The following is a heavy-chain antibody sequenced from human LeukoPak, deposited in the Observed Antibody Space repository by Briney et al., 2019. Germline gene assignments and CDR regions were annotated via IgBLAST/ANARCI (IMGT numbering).Heavy chain of an antibody. D-gene: IGHD3-22*01. CDR1: GGSFSGYY. J-gene: IGHJ6*02. CDR3: ARLPMIPPWGMDV. CDR2: IYYSGST. V-gene: IGHV4-34*01. Sequence: SETLSLTCAVYGGSFSGYYWSWIRQPPGKGLEWIGSIYYSGSTYYNPSLKSRVTISVDTSKNQFSLKLSSVTAADTAVYYCARLPMIPPWGMDVWGQGTTVTVSS.